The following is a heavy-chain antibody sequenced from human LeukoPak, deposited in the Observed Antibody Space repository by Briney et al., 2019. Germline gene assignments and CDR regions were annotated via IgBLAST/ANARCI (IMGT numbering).Heavy chain of an antibody. J-gene: IGHJ4*02. CDR1: EFTFTNYG. D-gene: IGHD3-9*01. Sequence: PGGSLRLSCAASEFTFTNYGMHWVRQAPGKGLEWVADISNDGTDKYYADSVKGRFTISRDNSENTLYLQLNSLRPEDTAVYYCARVRVILTTMASFSYWGLGTLVTVSS. CDR3: ARVRVILTTMASFSY. V-gene: IGHV3-30-3*01. CDR2: ISNDGTDK.